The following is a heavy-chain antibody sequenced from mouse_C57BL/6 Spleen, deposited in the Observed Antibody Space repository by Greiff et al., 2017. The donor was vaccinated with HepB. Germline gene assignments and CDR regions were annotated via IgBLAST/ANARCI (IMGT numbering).Heavy chain of an antibody. CDR2: IDPSDSYT. Sequence: QVQLQQPGAELVRPGTSVKLSCKASGYTFTSYWMHWVKQRPGQGLEWIGVIDPSDSYTNYNQKFKGKATLTVDTSSSTAYMQLSSLTSEDSAVYYCARSYYGSSRYPYFDYWGQVTTLTVSS. D-gene: IGHD1-1*01. V-gene: IGHV1-59*01. CDR1: GYTFTSYW. CDR3: ARSYYGSSRYPYFDY. J-gene: IGHJ2*01.